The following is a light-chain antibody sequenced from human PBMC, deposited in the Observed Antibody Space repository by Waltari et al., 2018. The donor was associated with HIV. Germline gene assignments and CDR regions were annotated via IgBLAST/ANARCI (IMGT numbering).Light chain of an antibody. CDR2: DDS. J-gene: IGLJ2*01. V-gene: IGLV3-21*02. Sequence: SSVLTQPPSVSVAPGQTVSMTCEGNNVGSKDVHWYQQKPGQAPVLGVYDDSARPSGSPERFSGSESGNTATLSISRVEVGDGADYYCQVWDIISAYVIFGGGTKLTVL. CDR1: NVGSKD. CDR3: QVWDIISAYVI.